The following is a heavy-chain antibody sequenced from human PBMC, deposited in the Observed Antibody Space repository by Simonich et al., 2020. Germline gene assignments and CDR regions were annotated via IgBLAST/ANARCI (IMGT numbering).Heavy chain of an antibody. CDR1: GGSFSGYY. D-gene: IGHD6-13*01. Sequence: QVQLQQWGAGLLKPSETLSLTCAVYGGSFSGYYWSWIRQPPGKGLEWIGEINHSESTNYNPSLKSRVTISVDTSKNHFSRKRSSVTAADTAVYYCARGLRVAAAGTAFQHWGQGTLVTVSS. CDR3: ARGLRVAAAGTAFQH. V-gene: IGHV4-34*01. J-gene: IGHJ1*01. CDR2: INHSEST.